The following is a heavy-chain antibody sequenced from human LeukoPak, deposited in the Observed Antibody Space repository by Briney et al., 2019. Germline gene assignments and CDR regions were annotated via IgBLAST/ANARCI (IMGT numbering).Heavy chain of an antibody. CDR1: GFTFSRYW. CDR2: ISTDGSST. J-gene: IGHJ5*02. V-gene: IGHV3-74*01. D-gene: IGHD3-3*01. Sequence: GGSLRLSCAASGFTFSRYWMHWVRQAPGKGLVWVSRISTDGSSTSYADSVKGRFTISRDNAKNTLYLQMNSLRAEDTAVYYCARDLVPQAEQFLVPSDPWGQGTLVTVSS. CDR3: ARDLVPQAEQFLVPSDP.